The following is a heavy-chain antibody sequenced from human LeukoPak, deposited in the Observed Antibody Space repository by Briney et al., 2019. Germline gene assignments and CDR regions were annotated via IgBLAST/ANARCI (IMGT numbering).Heavy chain of an antibody. J-gene: IGHJ4*02. CDR3: ARSNKVPQGYFNY. Sequence: GASVKVSCKASGYTFTNYAMNWVRLAPGQGLEWMGWINTDTGNPTYAQDFTGRCVFSLDTSVSTVYLQISGLKAEDTAVYYCARSNKVPQGYFNYWGQGTLVTVSS. CDR2: INTDTGNP. D-gene: IGHD1/OR15-1a*01. V-gene: IGHV7-4-1*02. CDR1: GYTFTNYA.